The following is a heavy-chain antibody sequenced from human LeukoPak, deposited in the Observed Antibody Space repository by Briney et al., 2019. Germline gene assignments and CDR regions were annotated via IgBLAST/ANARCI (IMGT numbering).Heavy chain of an antibody. CDR3: ARHGGYSSPYLH. J-gene: IGHJ1*01. Sequence: SETLSLTCTVSGGSISNYYWSWIRQPPGKGLECMGYIYYSGTTNYNPSLKSRVTISVDTSKNQFSLWLSSVTAAVTAVYYCARHGGYSSPYLHWGQGTLVTVSS. CDR1: GGSISNYY. D-gene: IGHD6-13*01. V-gene: IGHV4-59*08. CDR2: IYYSGTT.